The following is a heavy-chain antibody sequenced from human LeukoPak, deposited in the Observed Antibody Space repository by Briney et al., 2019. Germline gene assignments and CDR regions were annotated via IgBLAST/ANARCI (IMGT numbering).Heavy chain of an antibody. J-gene: IGHJ4*02. V-gene: IGHV1-18*01. CDR3: ARDRENDFWSGYSFDY. D-gene: IGHD3-3*01. CDR1: GYTFTSYD. Sequence: ASVKVSCKASGYTFTSYDVNWFRQAAGQGLEWMGWISADNGNTNYAQKPEGRVTMTTDTSTSTAYMELRRLRSDDTAVYYCARDRENDFWSGYSFDYWGQGTLVTVSS. CDR2: ISADNGNT.